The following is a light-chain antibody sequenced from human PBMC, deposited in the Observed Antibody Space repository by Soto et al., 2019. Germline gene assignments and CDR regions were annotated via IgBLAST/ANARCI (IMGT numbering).Light chain of an antibody. Sequence: DIVMAQSPDSLSVSLGERATISCRSSRSVLYSSNNKNYLAWYQQKPGQPPKLLISWASTRESGVPDRFSGSGSETDFTLTISSLQAEDVAVYYCQQYYTTPRLTFGGGTKLEIK. J-gene: IGKJ4*01. CDR2: WAS. CDR3: QQYYTTPRLT. CDR1: RSVLYSSNNKNY. V-gene: IGKV4-1*01.